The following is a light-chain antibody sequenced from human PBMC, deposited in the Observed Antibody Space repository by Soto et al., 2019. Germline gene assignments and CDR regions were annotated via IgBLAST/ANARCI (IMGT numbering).Light chain of an antibody. J-gene: IGKJ2*01. Sequence: DIQLTQSPSFLSASVGDRVTITCRASQDINSHLAWYQQIPGKGPKLLIYATSTMQSGVPSRFSSSGYATEFTLAISSLQPEDFATYYCHQFNGYPLTFGQGTKLEIK. CDR1: QDINSH. CDR2: ATS. CDR3: HQFNGYPLT. V-gene: IGKV1-9*01.